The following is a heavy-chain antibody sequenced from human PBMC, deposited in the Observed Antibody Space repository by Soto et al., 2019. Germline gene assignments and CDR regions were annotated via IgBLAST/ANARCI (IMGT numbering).Heavy chain of an antibody. CDR2: FYYSGSS. V-gene: IGHV4-59*08. D-gene: IGHD5-12*01. CDR3: ARHVTGVATTFDL. Sequence: SETLSLTCTVSGGSISSYYWSWIRQPPGKGLEWIAYFYYSGSSNYNPSLKSRVTVSVDTPKKQVSLKLISVIAADTAVYYCARHVTGVATTFDLWGQGTLVTVSS. CDR1: GGSISSYY. J-gene: IGHJ5*02.